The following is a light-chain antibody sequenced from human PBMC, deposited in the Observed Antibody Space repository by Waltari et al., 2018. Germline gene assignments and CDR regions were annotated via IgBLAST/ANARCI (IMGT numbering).Light chain of an antibody. CDR2: AAS. J-gene: IGKJ4*01. CDR1: RDIRNY. CDR3: QQPPGT. V-gene: IGKV1-9*01. Sequence: DIQLTQSPSFLSASVGDRGTYTCRASRDIRNYLAWYQQKSGKAPKLLIFAASTLQSWGPSRFSGSGSGTEFTLTVSSLQHEDLGTSDCQQPPGTFGGGTKVEIK.